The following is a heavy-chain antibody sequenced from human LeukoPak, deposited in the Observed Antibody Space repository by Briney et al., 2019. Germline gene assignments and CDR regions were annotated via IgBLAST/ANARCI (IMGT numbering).Heavy chain of an antibody. Sequence: PSESLSLTCAVYGESFSSYYWSWMRQPPGKGLEWIGEINHSGSTNYNPSLKSRVTISVDTSKNQFSLKLSSVTAADTAVYYCARKWQLWSNWFDPWGQGTLVTVSS. V-gene: IGHV4-34*01. D-gene: IGHD5-18*01. CDR2: INHSGST. CDR3: ARKWQLWSNWFDP. CDR1: GESFSSYY. J-gene: IGHJ5*02.